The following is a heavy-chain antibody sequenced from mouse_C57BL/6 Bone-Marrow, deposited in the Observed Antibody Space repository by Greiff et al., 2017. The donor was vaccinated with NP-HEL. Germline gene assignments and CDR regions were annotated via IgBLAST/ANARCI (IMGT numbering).Heavy chain of an antibody. Sequence: EVQLQQSGPELVKPGASVKIPCKASGYTFTDYNMDWVKQSHGKSLEWIGDINPNNGGTIYNQKFKGKATLTVDKSSSTAYMELRSLTSEDTAVYHCARGLTGTRRDLDYWGQGTTLTVSS. CDR1: GYTFTDYN. CDR3: ARGLTGTRRDLDY. CDR2: INPNNGGT. D-gene: IGHD4-1*01. J-gene: IGHJ2*01. V-gene: IGHV1-18*01.